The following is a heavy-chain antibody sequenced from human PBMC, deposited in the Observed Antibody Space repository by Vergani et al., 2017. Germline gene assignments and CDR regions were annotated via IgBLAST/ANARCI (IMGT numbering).Heavy chain of an antibody. J-gene: IGHJ6*02. V-gene: IGHV4-61*02. CDR2: FYTGGGT. Sequence: QVQLQESGTGLVRPSQTLSLTCTVSGSSISSGSYYWSWFRQPAGKGLEWIGRFYTGGGTSYNPSLKSRVTISVDTSKNQFSLQLSSVTAADTAVYYCARDPLYSTTWPFLLLDMDVWGQGTTVTVSS. D-gene: IGHD6-13*01. CDR3: ARDPLYSTTWPFLLLDMDV. CDR1: GSSISSGSYY.